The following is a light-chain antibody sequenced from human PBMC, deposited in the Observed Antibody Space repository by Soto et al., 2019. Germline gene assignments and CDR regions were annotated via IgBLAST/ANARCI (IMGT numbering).Light chain of an antibody. CDR3: QQYYNYVT. CDR1: QSVSSN. Sequence: EIVMTQSPATLSVSPGERATLSCRASQSVSSNLAWYQHKPGQAPRLLIFYASTRATGIPARFSGSESGTEFTLTISSLQSEDFAVYYCQQYYNYVTFGQGTRLEIE. V-gene: IGKV3-15*01. J-gene: IGKJ5*01. CDR2: YAS.